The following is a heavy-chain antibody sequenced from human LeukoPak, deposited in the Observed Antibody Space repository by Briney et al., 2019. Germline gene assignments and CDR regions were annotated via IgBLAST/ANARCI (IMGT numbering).Heavy chain of an antibody. J-gene: IGHJ4*02. D-gene: IGHD3-10*01. CDR1: GFTFSSYE. CDR2: ISHGVSTI. CDR3: ARETGSGSFFSY. V-gene: IGHV3-48*03. Sequence: GGSLRLSCAASGFTFSSYEMNWVRQAPGKGLEWVSYISHGVSTIYYADSVKGRFTISRDNAKNSLYMQMNSLTAEDTAVYYCARETGSGSFFSYWGQGTLVPVSS.